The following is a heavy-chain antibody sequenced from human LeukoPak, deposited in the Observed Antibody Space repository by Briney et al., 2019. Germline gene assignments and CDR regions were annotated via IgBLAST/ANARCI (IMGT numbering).Heavy chain of an antibody. V-gene: IGHV3-7*01. CDR1: GLTFSNYW. J-gene: IGHJ4*02. CDR3: ARDYWRSLDH. Sequence: GGSLRLSCVVSGLTFSNYWMIWVRQAPGKGLESVAIIKEDGSAKYYLDSVKGRFTISRDNAKNSLYLEMNSLRAEDTAVYYCARDYWRSLDHWGQGTLVTVSS. D-gene: IGHD5-24*01. CDR2: IKEDGSAK.